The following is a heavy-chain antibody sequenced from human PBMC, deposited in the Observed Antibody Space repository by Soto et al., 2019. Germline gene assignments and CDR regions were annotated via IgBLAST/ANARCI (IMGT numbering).Heavy chain of an antibody. J-gene: IGHJ4*02. CDR1: GFTFSNAW. Sequence: GGSLRLSCAASGFTFSNAWMSWVRQAPGKGLEWVGRIKSKTDGGTTDYAAPVKGRFTISRDDSKNTLYLQMNSLKTEDTAVYYCTTGTPEYSSPRVDYWGQGTLVTVSS. CDR2: IKSKTDGGTT. CDR3: TTGTPEYSSPRVDY. D-gene: IGHD6-6*01. V-gene: IGHV3-15*01.